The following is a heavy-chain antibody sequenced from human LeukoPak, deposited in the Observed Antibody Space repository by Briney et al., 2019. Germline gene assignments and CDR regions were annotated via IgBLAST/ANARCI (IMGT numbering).Heavy chain of an antibody. CDR3: ATACTRISCYMIGAYFDS. CDR2: FDPEDGET. J-gene: IGHJ4*02. V-gene: IGHV1-24*01. CDR1: GCTLAELS. Sequence: ASVKVSCNVSGCTLAELSMHWVRQAPGKGLEWMGGFDPEDGETVYAQEFQGRVTMTEDTSTDTAYMELTNLRSEDTAVYYCATACTRISCYMIGAYFDSWGQGTLVSVSS. D-gene: IGHD2-2*02.